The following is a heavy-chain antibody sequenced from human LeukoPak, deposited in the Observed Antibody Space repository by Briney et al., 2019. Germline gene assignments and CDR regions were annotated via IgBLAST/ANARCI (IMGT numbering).Heavy chain of an antibody. J-gene: IGHJ4*02. V-gene: IGHV3-9*01. CDR1: GFTFDDYA. CDR2: ISWNSGSI. D-gene: IGHD1-26*01. Sequence: PGGSLRLSCAASGFTFDDYAMHWVRQAPGKGLEWVSGISWNSGSIGYADSVKGRFTISRDNAKNSLYLQMNSLRAEDTALYYCAKATRATPFDYWGRGPLVTVSS. CDR3: AKATRATPFDY.